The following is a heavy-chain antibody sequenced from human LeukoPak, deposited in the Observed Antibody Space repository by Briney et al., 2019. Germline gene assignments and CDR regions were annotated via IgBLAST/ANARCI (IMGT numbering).Heavy chain of an antibody. CDR3: ARDFSSGWVDY. Sequence: GGSLRLSCAAAGCTFSGYGMHWVRKPPGRGLEWVAIIWHDGTDKYYADSVKGRFTVSRDNSRNTLYLQMSSLRVEDTAVYYCARDFSSGWVDYWGQGTLVTVSS. D-gene: IGHD6-19*01. J-gene: IGHJ4*02. V-gene: IGHV3-33*01. CDR1: GCTFSGYG. CDR2: IWHDGTDK.